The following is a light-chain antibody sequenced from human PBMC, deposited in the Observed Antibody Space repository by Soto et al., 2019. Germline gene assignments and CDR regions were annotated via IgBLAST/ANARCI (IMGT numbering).Light chain of an antibody. Sequence: QSVLREPSSVSGSPGQSITISCTGTSRDVSGYVYVSWYQQHPGKAPKLLIYEVSKRPSGVSDRFSGSNSGNTASLTIAGLQAEEEADYYCSSYTIKTLHVLGSGTKVTVL. J-gene: IGLJ1*01. V-gene: IGLV2-14*01. CDR1: SRDVSGYVY. CDR3: SSYTIKTLHV. CDR2: EVS.